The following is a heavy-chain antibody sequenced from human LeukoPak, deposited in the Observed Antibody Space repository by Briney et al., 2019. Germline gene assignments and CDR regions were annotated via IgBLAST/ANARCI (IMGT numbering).Heavy chain of an antibody. CDR3: ARQWFHAQRSDY. J-gene: IGHJ4*02. CDR1: GGSFSGYY. V-gene: IGHV4-34*01. Sequence: SETLSLTCAVYGGSFSGYYWSWIRQPPRKGLEWIGEINHSGSTNYNPSLKSRVTISVDTSKNQFSLKLSSVTAADTAVYYCARQWFHAQRSDYWGQGTLVTVSS. CDR2: INHSGST. D-gene: IGHD3-22*01.